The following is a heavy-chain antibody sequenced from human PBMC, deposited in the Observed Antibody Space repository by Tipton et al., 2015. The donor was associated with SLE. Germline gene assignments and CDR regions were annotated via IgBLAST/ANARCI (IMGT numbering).Heavy chain of an antibody. J-gene: IGHJ6*03. V-gene: IGHV4-39*07. CDR3: ARLEGVTGYMDV. CDR2: IYYSGST. D-gene: IGHD3-10*01. Sequence: TLSLTCTVSGGSISSSSYYWGWIRQPPGKGLEWIGSIYYSGSTNYNPSLKSRVTISVDTSKNQFSRKLSSVTAADTAVYYCARLEGVTGYMDVWGKGTTVTVSS. CDR1: GGSISSSSYY.